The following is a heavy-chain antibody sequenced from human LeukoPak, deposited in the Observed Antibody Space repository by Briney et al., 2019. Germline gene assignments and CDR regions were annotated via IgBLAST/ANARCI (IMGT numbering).Heavy chain of an antibody. CDR2: ISSSNSYT. J-gene: IGHJ5*02. D-gene: IGHD5-12*01. CDR1: GFTFSVYS. V-gene: IGHV3-21*01. CDR3: ARDVASEP. Sequence: PGGSLRLSRAATGFTFSVYSMNWVRQAPGRGLEWVSSISSSNSYTYYADSVRGRFTISRDNAKNSLYLQMNSLRAEDTAVYYCARDVASEPWGQGTLVTVSS.